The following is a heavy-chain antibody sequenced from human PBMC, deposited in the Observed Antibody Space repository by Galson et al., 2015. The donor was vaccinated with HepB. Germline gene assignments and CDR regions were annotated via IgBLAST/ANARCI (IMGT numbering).Heavy chain of an antibody. CDR3: ARVAAGFGELDNWFDP. V-gene: IGHV1-18*01. J-gene: IGHJ5*02. CDR1: GYTFTSYG. D-gene: IGHD3-10*01. CDR2: ISAYNGIT. Sequence: SVKVSCKASGYTFTSYGISWVRQAPGQGLEWMGWISAYNGITNYAQKLQGRVTMTTDTSTSTAYMEQRSLRSDDTAVYYCARVAAGFGELDNWFDPWGQGTLVTVSS.